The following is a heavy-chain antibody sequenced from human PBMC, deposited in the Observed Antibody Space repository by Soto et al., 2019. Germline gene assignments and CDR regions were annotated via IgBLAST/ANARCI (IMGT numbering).Heavy chain of an antibody. CDR2: ISSHSSYI. J-gene: IGHJ4*02. CDR3: ARDLSTAWYSFDS. Sequence: EVQLVESGGGLVKPGGSLRLSCAASGFTFSTYTMNWVRQAPGKGLEWVSSISSHSSYIYYADSLQGRFTISRDNAKNSVFLHMNSLGAEDTAVYFCARDLSTAWYSFDSWGQGTLVTVSS. D-gene: IGHD6-13*01. CDR1: GFTFSTYT. V-gene: IGHV3-21*01.